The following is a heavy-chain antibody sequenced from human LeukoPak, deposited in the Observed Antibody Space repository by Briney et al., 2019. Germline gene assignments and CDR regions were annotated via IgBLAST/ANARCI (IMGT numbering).Heavy chain of an antibody. CDR3: ARGAQGSGWRVFDI. CDR2: ISSSSSYI. D-gene: IGHD6-19*01. J-gene: IGHJ3*02. CDR1: GFTFSSYS. V-gene: IGHV3-21*01. Sequence: GGSLRLSCAASGFTFSSYSMNWVRQAPGKGLEWVSSISSSSSYIYYADSVKGRFTISRDNAKNSLYLQMNSLRAEDTAVYYCARGAQGSGWRVFDIWGQGTMVTVSS.